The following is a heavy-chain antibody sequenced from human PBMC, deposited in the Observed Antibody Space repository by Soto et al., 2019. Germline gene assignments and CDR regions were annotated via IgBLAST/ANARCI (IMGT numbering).Heavy chain of an antibody. J-gene: IGHJ4*02. D-gene: IGHD3-16*01. CDR3: AHQKEPYLGDYVSY. V-gene: IGHV2-5*02. CDR1: GVAVTLRGKE. Sequence: SGVAVTLRGKEEGWIGQPPRKALAWLPLIYWDDDKRYSPSLKSRLTITNATSKNQVVLTMTNMDPVDTATYYCAHQKEPYLGDYVSYWGQGTLVTVSS. CDR2: IYWDDDK.